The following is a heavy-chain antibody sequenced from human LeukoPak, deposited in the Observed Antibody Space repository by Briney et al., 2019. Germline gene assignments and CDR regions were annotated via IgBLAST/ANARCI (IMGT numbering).Heavy chain of an antibody. V-gene: IGHV3-74*01. CDR2: INTDGSNT. J-gene: IGHJ4*02. D-gene: IGHD3-22*01. CDR1: GFTFSSYW. Sequence: PRGSLRLSCAASGFTFSSYWMHWVRQAPGKGLVWVSRINTDGSNTTYGDSVKGRFTISRDNAKYTLYLQMNSLRAEETAVYCCGREATYYDSSGYNSGYFEYWGQGTLVTVSS. CDR3: GREATYYDSSGYNSGYFEY.